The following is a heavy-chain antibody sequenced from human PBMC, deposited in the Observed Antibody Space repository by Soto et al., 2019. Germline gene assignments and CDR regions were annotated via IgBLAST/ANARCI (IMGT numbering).Heavy chain of an antibody. J-gene: IGHJ4*02. Sequence: GALRLSCAASVFTVSSYAMSWVRQVPGKGLEWVSAISESGGSTYYADSVKGRFTISRDNSKNTLYLQMNSLRVEDTAVYYCAKPSTRYCGGDCSWDYWGQGTLVTVSS. CDR1: VFTVSSYA. V-gene: IGHV3-23*01. D-gene: IGHD2-21*02. CDR2: ISESGGST. CDR3: AKPSTRYCGGDCSWDY.